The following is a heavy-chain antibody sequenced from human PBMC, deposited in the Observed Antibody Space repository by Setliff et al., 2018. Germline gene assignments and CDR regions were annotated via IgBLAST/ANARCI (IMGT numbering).Heavy chain of an antibody. D-gene: IGHD2-15*01. CDR1: GFTFSSYA. CDR2: IRYDGSNK. J-gene: IGHJ4*02. CDR3: AKRGPYCSGGTCHYYFDY. V-gene: IGHV3-30*02. Sequence: WGSLRLSCAASGFTFSSYAMSWVRQAPGKGLEWVAFIRYDGSNKYYADSVKGRFTISRDNAKNSLYLQMNSLRAEDTAVYYCAKRGPYCSGGTCHYYFDYWGQGTLVTVSS.